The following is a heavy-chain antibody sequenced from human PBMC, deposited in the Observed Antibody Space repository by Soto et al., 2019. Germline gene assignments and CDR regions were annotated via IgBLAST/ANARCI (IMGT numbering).Heavy chain of an antibody. CDR3: AREGADHDAFDV. J-gene: IGHJ3*01. CDR1: GFTFSSHW. CDR2: INTDGSSA. D-gene: IGHD3-16*01. Sequence: VQLVESGGGLVQPGGSLRLSCAVSGFTFSSHWMHWARQAPGKGLVWVSRINTDGSSATYADSVKGRFTISRDNAKDTLYMEMISLRVEDTAVYFCAREGADHDAFDVWGQGTMVTVSS. V-gene: IGHV3-74*01.